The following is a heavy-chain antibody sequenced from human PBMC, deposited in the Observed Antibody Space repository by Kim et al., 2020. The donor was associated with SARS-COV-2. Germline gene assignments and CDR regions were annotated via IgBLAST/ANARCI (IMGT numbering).Heavy chain of an antibody. CDR3: ARLVATIRDNYFDY. CDR2: IYHSGDT. Sequence: SETLSLTCAVSGYSISSAHYWGWIRQTPGKGLEWIGNIYHSGDTFSNPSLKSRVTISLDTSKNQFFLTLSSVTAADTAVYYCARLVATIRDNYFDYWGQGTLVTVSS. D-gene: IGHD5-12*01. J-gene: IGHJ4*02. V-gene: IGHV4-38-2*01. CDR1: GYSISSAHY.